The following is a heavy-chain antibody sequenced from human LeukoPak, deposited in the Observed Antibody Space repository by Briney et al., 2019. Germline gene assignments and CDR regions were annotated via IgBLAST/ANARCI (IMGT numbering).Heavy chain of an antibody. CDR2: IYYSGST. CDR1: GGSISSGDYY. Sequence: PSETLSLTCTVSGGSISSGDYYWSWIRQPPGKGLEWIGYIYYSGSTYYNPSLKSRVTISVDTSKNQFSLKLSSVTAADTAVYYCARAPTRNWFDLWGQGTLVTVSS. CDR3: ARAPTRNWFDL. V-gene: IGHV4-30-4*08. J-gene: IGHJ5*02.